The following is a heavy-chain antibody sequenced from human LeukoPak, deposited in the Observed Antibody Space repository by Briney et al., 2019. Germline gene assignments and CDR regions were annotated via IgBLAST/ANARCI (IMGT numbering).Heavy chain of an antibody. J-gene: IGHJ4*02. V-gene: IGHV3-30*02. Sequence: GGSLRLSCAASGFTFSSYGMHWVRQAPGKGLEWVAFIRYDGSNKYYADSVKGRFTISRDNSKNTLYLQMNSLRAEDTAVYYCAKDIDGCSGGSCPHDYWGQGTLVTVSS. CDR2: IRYDGSNK. CDR1: GFTFSSYG. D-gene: IGHD2-15*01. CDR3: AKDIDGCSGGSCPHDY.